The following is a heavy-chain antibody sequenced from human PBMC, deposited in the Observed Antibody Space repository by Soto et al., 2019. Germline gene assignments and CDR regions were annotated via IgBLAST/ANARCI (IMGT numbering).Heavy chain of an antibody. CDR3: ARDGYDYGALWRREMHYYYGMDV. V-gene: IGHV3-74*01. CDR2: INSDGSST. CDR1: GFTFSSYW. Sequence: GSLRLSCAASGFTFSSYWMHWVRQAPGKGLVWVSRINSDGSSTSYADSVKGRFTISRDNAKNTLYLQMNSLRAEDTAVYYCARDGYDYGALWRREMHYYYGMDVWGQGTTVTVSS. J-gene: IGHJ6*02. D-gene: IGHD4-17*01.